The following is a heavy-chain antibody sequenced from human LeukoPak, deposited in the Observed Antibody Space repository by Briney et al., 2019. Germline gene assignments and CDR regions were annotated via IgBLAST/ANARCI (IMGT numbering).Heavy chain of an antibody. Sequence: SETLSLTCAVSGYSISSGYYWGWIRQPPGKGLEWIGSIYHSGSTYCNPSLKSRVTISVDTSKNQFSLKLSSVTAADTAVYYCAREAAAAVRVFDYWGQGTLVTVSS. CDR3: AREAAAAVRVFDY. J-gene: IGHJ4*02. D-gene: IGHD6-13*01. CDR2: IYHSGST. V-gene: IGHV4-38-2*01. CDR1: GYSISSGYY.